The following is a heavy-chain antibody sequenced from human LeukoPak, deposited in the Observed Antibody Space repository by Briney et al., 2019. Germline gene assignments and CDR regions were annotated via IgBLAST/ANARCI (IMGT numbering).Heavy chain of an antibody. V-gene: IGHV4-39*07. Sequence: PSETLSLTCTVSGGSISSSSYYWGWIRQPPGKGLEWIGSIYYSGSTYYNPSLKSRVTISVDTSKNQFSLKLSSVTAADTAVYYCARMGDQRGYSYGYGGYWGQGTLVTVSS. CDR2: IYYSGST. CDR3: ARMGDQRGYSYGYGGY. J-gene: IGHJ4*02. CDR1: GGSISSSSYY. D-gene: IGHD5-18*01.